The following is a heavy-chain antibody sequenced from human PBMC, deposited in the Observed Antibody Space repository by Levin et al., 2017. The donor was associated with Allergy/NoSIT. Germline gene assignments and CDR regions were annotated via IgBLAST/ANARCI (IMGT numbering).Heavy chain of an antibody. CDR2: ISAYNGNT. CDR3: ARVPHWQQRHDAFDI. D-gene: IGHD6-13*01. J-gene: IGHJ3*02. CDR1: GYTFTSYG. V-gene: IGHV1-18*01. Sequence: GASVKVSCKASGYTFTSYGISWVRQAPGQGLEWMGWISAYNGNTNYAQKLQGRVTMTTDTSTSTAYMELRSLRSDDTAVYYCARVPHWQQRHDAFDIWGQGTMVTVSS.